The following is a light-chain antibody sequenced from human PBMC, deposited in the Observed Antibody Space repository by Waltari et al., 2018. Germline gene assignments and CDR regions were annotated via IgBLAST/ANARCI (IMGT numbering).Light chain of an antibody. CDR2: DDS. V-gene: IGLV3-21*01. CDR1: KIGVKS. Sequence: SSVLTQPPSVSLAPGQTARITCGGNKIGVKSVHWYQQKPGQAPVVVIYDDSVRPSGIPERVSGSNSGNTATLTIGRVEAGDEADYYCQVWDSSTDHVVFGGGTKLTVL. J-gene: IGLJ3*02. CDR3: QVWDSSTDHVV.